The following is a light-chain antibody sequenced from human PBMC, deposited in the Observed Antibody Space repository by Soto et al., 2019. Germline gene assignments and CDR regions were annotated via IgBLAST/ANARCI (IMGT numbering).Light chain of an antibody. J-gene: IGKJ1*01. CDR2: AAY. CDR1: RGISNY. V-gene: IGKV1-27*01. CDR3: QKYNSAPWT. Sequence: DVQMTQSPSSLSASVGDRVTITCRASRGISNYLAWFQQKPGKRPKLLIYAAYTLQSGVPSRFSGSGSGTDCTLTSSSLQPEDVATYYCQKYNSAPWTFGQGTKVEIK.